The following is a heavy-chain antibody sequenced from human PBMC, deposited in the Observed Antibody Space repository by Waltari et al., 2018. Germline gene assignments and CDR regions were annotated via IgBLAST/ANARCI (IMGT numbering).Heavy chain of an antibody. J-gene: IGHJ4*02. CDR2: MRQDGSEL. D-gene: IGHD1-1*01. V-gene: IGHV3-7*01. CDR1: GFAFSSHW. CDR3: AREDATATHFDY. Sequence: EVQLVESGGGLVQPGGSLRRSCVGSGFAFSSHWMSGVRRAPGKGLEWVANMRQDGSELFYADSVKGRFTVSRDNAESSLFLQMNSLTVDDTAVYYCAREDATATHFDYWGQGTLVTVSS.